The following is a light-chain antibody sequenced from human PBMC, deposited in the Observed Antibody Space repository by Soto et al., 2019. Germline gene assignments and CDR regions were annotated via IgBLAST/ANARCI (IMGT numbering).Light chain of an antibody. CDR2: DAS. V-gene: IGKV3-11*01. J-gene: IGKJ2*01. Sequence: VVLTQSPATLSLSPGDRATLSCRASRHVYINALGWYQQKPGRTPTLLIYDASNRATGIPARFSGSGSGTDFTLTISSLEPEDFAVYYCQQRSNWPPYTFGQGTKLEIK. CDR3: QQRSNWPPYT. CDR1: RHVYINA.